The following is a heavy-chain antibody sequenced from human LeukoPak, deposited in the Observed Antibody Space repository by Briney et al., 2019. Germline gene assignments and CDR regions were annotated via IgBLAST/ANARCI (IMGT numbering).Heavy chain of an antibody. D-gene: IGHD2-2*01. CDR2: IYYSESP. CDR3: ARHGKDIVVVPAAIDYYYYMDV. V-gene: IGHV4-39*01. J-gene: IGHJ6*03. CDR1: GGSISSINCY. Sequence: SETLSLTCTVSGGSISSINCYWGWIRQPPGKGLEWIGSIYYSESPDYNPSLKSRVTISVDTSKNQFSLKLSSVTAADTAVYYCARHGKDIVVVPAAIDYYYYMDVWGKGTTVTVSS.